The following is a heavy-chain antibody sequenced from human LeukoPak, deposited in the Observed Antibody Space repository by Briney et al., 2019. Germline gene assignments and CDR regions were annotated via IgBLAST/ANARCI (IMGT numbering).Heavy chain of an antibody. CDR1: GGSISSSSYY. CDR2: IYYSGST. Sequence: PSETLSLTCTVSGGSISSSSYYWGWIRQPPGKGLGWIGSIYYSGSTYYNPSPKSRVTISVDTSKNQFSLKLSSVTAADTAVYYCARRRATDAAWGQGTLVTVSS. V-gene: IGHV4-39*01. CDR3: ARRRATDAA. J-gene: IGHJ5*02.